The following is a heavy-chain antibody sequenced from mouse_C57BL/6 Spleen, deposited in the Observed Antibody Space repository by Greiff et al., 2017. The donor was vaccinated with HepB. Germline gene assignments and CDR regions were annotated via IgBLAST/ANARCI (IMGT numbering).Heavy chain of an antibody. CDR3: ARSFYGNYRGAMDY. CDR1: GFTFTDYY. CDR2: IRNKANGYTT. Sequence: EVQLVESGGGLVQPGGSLSLSCAASGFTFTDYYMSWVRQPPGKALEWLGFIRNKANGYTTEYSASVKGRFTISRDNSQSILYLQMNALRAEDSATYYCARSFYGNYRGAMDYWGQGTSVTVSS. J-gene: IGHJ4*01. D-gene: IGHD2-1*01. V-gene: IGHV7-3*01.